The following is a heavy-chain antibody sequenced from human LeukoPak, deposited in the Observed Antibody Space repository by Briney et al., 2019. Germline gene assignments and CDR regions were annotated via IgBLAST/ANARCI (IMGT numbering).Heavy chain of an antibody. D-gene: IGHD5-12*01. CDR2: ISTNTRNP. J-gene: IGHJ3*02. Sequence: GASVKVSCKASGYTFTRYAMNWVRQAPGQGLEWVGWISTNTRNPTYAQAFTGRFVFSLDTSVSTAYLQISSLKAEDTAVYYCAREVATIREDAFDIWGQGTMVTVSS. CDR1: GYTFTRYA. V-gene: IGHV7-4-1*02. CDR3: AREVATIREDAFDI.